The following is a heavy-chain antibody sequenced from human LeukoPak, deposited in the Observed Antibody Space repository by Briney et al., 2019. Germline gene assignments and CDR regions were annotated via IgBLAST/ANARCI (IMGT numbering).Heavy chain of an antibody. V-gene: IGHV1-46*01. Sequence: ASVKVSCKASGYRFARYYMHWVRQAPGQGLEWMGIINPSDGGTTYAQKFEGRLNLTRDISTSRVYMELSSLRSEDTAMYYCASFTTVSTGDYWGQGSLVAVSS. D-gene: IGHD4-17*01. J-gene: IGHJ4*02. CDR2: INPSDGGT. CDR3: ASFTTVSTGDY. CDR1: GYRFARYY.